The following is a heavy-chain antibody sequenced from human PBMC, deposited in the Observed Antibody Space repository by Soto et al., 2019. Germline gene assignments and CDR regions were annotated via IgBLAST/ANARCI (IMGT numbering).Heavy chain of an antibody. V-gene: IGHV4-61*01. Sequence: TSETLSLTCTVSGGSVSSGSYYWSWIRQPPGKGLEWIGYIYYSGSTNYNPSLKSRVTISVDTSKNQFSLKLSSVTAADTAVYYCARDLRITMVRNHYGMDVWGQGATVTVSS. CDR3: ARDLRITMVRNHYGMDV. CDR2: IYYSGST. CDR1: GGSVSSGSYY. D-gene: IGHD3-10*01. J-gene: IGHJ6*02.